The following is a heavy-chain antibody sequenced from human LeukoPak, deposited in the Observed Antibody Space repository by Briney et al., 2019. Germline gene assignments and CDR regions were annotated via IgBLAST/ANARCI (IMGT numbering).Heavy chain of an antibody. Sequence: PGGSLRLSCAASGLNFSSYEMNWVRQAPGEGLEWVSYISSRGSTLHYADSVKGRFTISRDNAKNSLYLQMNSLRAEDTAVYYCASGLSYSSGWSLDYWGQGTLVTVSS. CDR2: ISSRGSTL. D-gene: IGHD6-19*01. V-gene: IGHV3-48*03. CDR3: ASGLSYSSGWSLDY. J-gene: IGHJ4*02. CDR1: GLNFSSYE.